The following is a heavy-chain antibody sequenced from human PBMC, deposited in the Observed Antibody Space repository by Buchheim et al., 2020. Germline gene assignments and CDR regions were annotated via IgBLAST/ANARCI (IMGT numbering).Heavy chain of an antibody. D-gene: IGHD5-24*01. Sequence: QVRLEQWGAGRLKAWETLSLTCAVYGEPLSDFHWTWIRQSPGKGLEWIGEINHIGTTIYNPSLKSRITMSVAISKNHFSLNLTSVTAADTAVYYCARAAEMATVDYWGQG. V-gene: IGHV4-34*01. J-gene: IGHJ4*02. CDR2: INHIGTT. CDR3: ARAAEMATVDY. CDR1: GEPLSDFH.